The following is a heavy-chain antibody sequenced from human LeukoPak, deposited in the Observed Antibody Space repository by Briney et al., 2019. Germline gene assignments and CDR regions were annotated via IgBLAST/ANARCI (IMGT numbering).Heavy chain of an antibody. J-gene: IGHJ3*02. V-gene: IGHV1-24*01. CDR2: FVPEDGET. CDR1: GYTLTELS. D-gene: IGHD3-22*01. Sequence: ASVKVSCKVSGYTLTELSMHWVRQAPGKGLEWMGGFVPEDGETIYAQKFQGRVTMTEDTSTDTAYMELSSLRSEDTAVYYCATNYDSSGYSDLDIWGQGTMVTVSS. CDR3: ATNYDSSGYSDLDI.